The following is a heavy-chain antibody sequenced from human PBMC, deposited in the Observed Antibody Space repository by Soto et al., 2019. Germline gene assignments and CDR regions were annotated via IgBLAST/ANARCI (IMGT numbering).Heavy chain of an antibody. V-gene: IGHV3-23*01. D-gene: IGHD3-10*01. Sequence: GGSLRLSCAASGFRFSNYAMGWVRQAPGKGLEWVSAISGVGGSTSYADSAKGRFTVSRDNSKNTLYLQMNSLRAEDAAVYYCAKAFYGSGTYSLSYYYYYGMDVWGQGTTVTVSS. CDR3: AKAFYGSGTYSLSYYYYYGMDV. CDR2: ISGVGGST. J-gene: IGHJ6*02. CDR1: GFRFSNYA.